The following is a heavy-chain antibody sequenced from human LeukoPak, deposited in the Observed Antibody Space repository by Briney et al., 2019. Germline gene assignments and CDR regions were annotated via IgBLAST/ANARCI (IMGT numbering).Heavy chain of an antibody. D-gene: IGHD1-1*01. CDR3: ARDHGVDPQGTTIDY. CDR1: GYTFTGYY. V-gene: IGHV1-2*02. CDR2: INPNSGGT. Sequence: GASVKVSCKASGYTFTGYYMHWVRQAPGQGLEWMGWINPNSGGTNYAQKFQGRVTMTRDTSISTAYMELSRLRSDDTAVYYCARDHGVDPQGTTIDYWGQGTLVTVSS. J-gene: IGHJ4*02.